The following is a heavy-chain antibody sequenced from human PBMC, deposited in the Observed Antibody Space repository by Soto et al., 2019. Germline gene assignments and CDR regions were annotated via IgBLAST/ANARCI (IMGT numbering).Heavy chain of an antibody. D-gene: IGHD5-12*01. CDR2: IVYDGNTK. V-gene: IGHV3-33*01. Sequence: GGSLRLSCEVSGFSLSGYGMHWVRQAPGKGLEWVAVIVYDGNTKNYADSVKGRFTISRDSSKNTVYLQMDSLKVEDTAVYYCARDVDRTSHLNWFDPWGQGVMVTVSS. J-gene: IGHJ5*02. CDR1: GFSLSGYG. CDR3: ARDVDRTSHLNWFDP.